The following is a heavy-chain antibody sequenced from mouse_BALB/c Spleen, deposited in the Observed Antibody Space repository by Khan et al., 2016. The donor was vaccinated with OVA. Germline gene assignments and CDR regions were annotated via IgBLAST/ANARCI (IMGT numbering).Heavy chain of an antibody. D-gene: IGHD2-10*01. V-gene: IGHV2-6-7*01. CDR1: GFSLTGYG. Sequence: QVRLQQSGPGLVAPSQSLSITCTVSGFSLTGYGVNWVRQPPGKGLEWLGMIWGDGSTDYNSALKSRLSISKDNSKSQVLLKMNSLQTDDTARYYCARAYYGNYRDAIDYWGQGTSVTVSS. J-gene: IGHJ4*01. CDR3: ARAYYGNYRDAIDY. CDR2: IWGDGST.